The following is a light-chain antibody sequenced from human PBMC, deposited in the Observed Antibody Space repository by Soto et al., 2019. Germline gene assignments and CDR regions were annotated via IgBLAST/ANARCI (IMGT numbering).Light chain of an antibody. V-gene: IGLV2-14*01. CDR2: EVR. J-gene: IGLJ1*01. Sequence: QSVLTQPASVSGSPGQSITISCTGTSSDVGNYNYVSWYLHHPGKAPKVIIYEVRNRPSGVSNRFSGSKSGNTASLTISGLQAEDEAEYYRSSYSTTNTRVFGTGTKVTVL. CDR1: SSDVGNYNY. CDR3: SSYSTTNTRV.